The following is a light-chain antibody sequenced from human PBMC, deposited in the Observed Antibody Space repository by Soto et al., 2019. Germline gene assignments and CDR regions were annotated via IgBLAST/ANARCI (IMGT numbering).Light chain of an antibody. CDR3: QQYGSSPWT. CDR1: QSVSSTY. J-gene: IGKJ1*01. V-gene: IGKV3-20*01. CDR2: GAS. Sequence: TQSPSTLSASEGDRATLSCRASQSVSSTYLAWYQQKPGQAPRLLIYGASSRATGIPDRFSGSGSGTDFTLTISRLEPEDFAVYYCQQYGSSPWTFGQGTKVEIK.